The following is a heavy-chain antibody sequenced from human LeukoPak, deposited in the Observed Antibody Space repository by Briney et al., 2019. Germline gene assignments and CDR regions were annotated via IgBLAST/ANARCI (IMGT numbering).Heavy chain of an antibody. CDR1: EFTFSNYW. Sequence: GGSLRLSCAASEFTFSNYWMDWVRQAPGKGLEWVSAISGSGGSTYYADSVKGRFTISRDNSKNTLYLQMNSLRAEDTAVYYCAPIPRVFDAFDIWGQGTVVTVSS. CDR2: ISGSGGST. CDR3: APIPRVFDAFDI. V-gene: IGHV3-23*01. J-gene: IGHJ3*02. D-gene: IGHD6-6*01.